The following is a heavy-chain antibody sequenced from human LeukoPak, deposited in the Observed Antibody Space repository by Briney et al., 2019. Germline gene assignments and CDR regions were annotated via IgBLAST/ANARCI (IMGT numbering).Heavy chain of an antibody. Sequence: TLSLTCAVSGGSISSGGYSWSWIRQPPGKGLEWIGYIYHSGSTYYNPSLKSRVTISVDRSKNQFSLKLSSVTAADTAVYYCARGDVYGDYVLSFDYWGQGTLVTVSS. V-gene: IGHV4-30-2*01. CDR2: IYHSGST. CDR3: ARGDVYGDYVLSFDY. CDR1: GGSISSGGYS. D-gene: IGHD4-17*01. J-gene: IGHJ4*02.